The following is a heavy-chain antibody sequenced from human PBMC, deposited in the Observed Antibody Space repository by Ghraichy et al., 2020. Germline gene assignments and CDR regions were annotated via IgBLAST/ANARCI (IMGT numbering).Heavy chain of an antibody. CDR2: ISSNGGST. V-gene: IGHV3-64D*06. Sequence: GGSLRLSCSASGFTFSSYAMHWVRQAPGKGLEYVSAISSNGGSTYYADSVKGRFTISRDNSKNTLYLRMSSLIAEDTAVYYCVNSGHSSSWYVPFDYWGQGTLVTVSS. D-gene: IGHD6-13*01. CDR1: GFTFSSYA. J-gene: IGHJ4*02. CDR3: VNSGHSSSWYVPFDY.